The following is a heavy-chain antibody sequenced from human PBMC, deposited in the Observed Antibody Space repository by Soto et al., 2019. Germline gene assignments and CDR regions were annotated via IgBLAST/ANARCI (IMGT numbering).Heavy chain of an antibody. Sequence: GGSLRLSCAASGFTFSSYYMSWVRQAQGKGLEWVANVNEDGSEKYYVDSVKGRFTVSRDNAKNSLYLQMNSLRAEDTAVYYCARGGYDLYAFDIWGQGTMVTVSS. D-gene: IGHD5-12*01. J-gene: IGHJ3*02. CDR1: GFTFSSYY. CDR3: ARGGYDLYAFDI. V-gene: IGHV3-7*01. CDR2: VNEDGSEK.